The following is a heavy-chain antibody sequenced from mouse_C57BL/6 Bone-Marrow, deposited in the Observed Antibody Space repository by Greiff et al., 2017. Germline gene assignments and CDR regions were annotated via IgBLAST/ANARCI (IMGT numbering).Heavy chain of an antibody. V-gene: IGHV1-81*01. J-gene: IGHJ3*01. CDR1: GYTFTSYG. D-gene: IGHD3-2*02. CDR2: IYPRSGNT. CDR3: ARGSSVYSPFSY. Sequence: VQLMESGAELARPGASVKLSCKASGYTFTSYGISWVKQRTGQGLEWIGEIYPRSGNTYYNEKFKGKATLTADKSSSTSYMELRSLTSADSAVYVCARGSSVYSPFSYWGQGTLVTVSA.